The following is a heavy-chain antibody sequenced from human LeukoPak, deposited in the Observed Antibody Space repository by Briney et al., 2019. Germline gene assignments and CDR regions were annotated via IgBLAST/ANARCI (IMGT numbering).Heavy chain of an antibody. CDR1: GFTFSSYS. CDR3: ARDKVVGRIPNDY. J-gene: IGHJ4*02. Sequence: GGSLRLSCAASGFTFSSYSMNWVRQAPGKGLEWVSSISSSSSYIYYADSVKGRFTISRDNAKNSLYLQMNSLRAEDTAVYYCARDKVVGRIPNDYWGQGTLVTVSS. V-gene: IGHV3-21*01. CDR2: ISSSSSYI.